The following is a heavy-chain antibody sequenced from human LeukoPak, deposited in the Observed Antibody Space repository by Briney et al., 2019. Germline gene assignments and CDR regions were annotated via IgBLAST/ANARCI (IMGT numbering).Heavy chain of an antibody. Sequence: PGGSLRLSCAASGFTFSIYAMSWVRQAPGKGLDWVSANSGSGGSTYYADSVKGRFTISRDNSKNTLYLQMNSLRAEDTAVYYCAKTGRYCSGGSCYLEPNCFDPWGQGTLVTVS. CDR2: NSGSGGST. J-gene: IGHJ5*02. V-gene: IGHV3-23*01. CDR3: AKTGRYCSGGSCYLEPNCFDP. D-gene: IGHD2-15*01. CDR1: GFTFSIYA.